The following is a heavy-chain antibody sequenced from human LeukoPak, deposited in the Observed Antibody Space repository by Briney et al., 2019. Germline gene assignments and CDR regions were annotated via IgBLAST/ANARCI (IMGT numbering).Heavy chain of an antibody. D-gene: IGHD6-6*01. J-gene: IGHJ4*02. Sequence: GGSLRLSCAASGFTFSSYGMHWVRQAPGKGLEWVAVISYDGSNKYYADSVKGRFTISRDNSKNTLYLQMNSLRAEDTAVYYCAKEIAALDYWGQGTLVTVSS. CDR1: GFTFSSYG. V-gene: IGHV3-30*18. CDR2: ISYDGSNK. CDR3: AKEIAALDY.